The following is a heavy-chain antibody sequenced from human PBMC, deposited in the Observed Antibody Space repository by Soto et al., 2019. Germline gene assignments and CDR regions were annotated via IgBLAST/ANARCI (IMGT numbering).Heavy chain of an antibody. J-gene: IGHJ4*02. V-gene: IGHV4-39*01. CDR3: ASSGYCSGGRCYPYYFDY. CDR2: IYYSGST. D-gene: IGHD2-15*01. CDR1: GGSISSSSYY. Sequence: QLQLQESGPGLVKPSETLSLTCTVSGGSISSSSYYWGWIRQPPGKGLEWIGSIYYSGSTYYNPSLKSRVTISVDTSKNQFSLKLSSVTAADTAVYYCASSGYCSGGRCYPYYFDYWGQGTLVTVSS.